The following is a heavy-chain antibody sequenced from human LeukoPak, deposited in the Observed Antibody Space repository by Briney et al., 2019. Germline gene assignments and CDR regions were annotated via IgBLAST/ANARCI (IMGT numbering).Heavy chain of an antibody. CDR2: IGAYNGNT. V-gene: IGHV1-18*01. J-gene: IGHJ4*02. Sequence: ASVKVSCKASGYTFTSYGISWVRQAPGQGLEWMGWIGAYNGNTNYAQKLQGRVTMTTDTSTSTAYMELRSLRSDDTAVYYCARTPDPDIVVVVAAKVFDYWGQGTLVTVSS. D-gene: IGHD2-15*01. CDR1: GYTFTSYG. CDR3: ARTPDPDIVVVVAAKVFDY.